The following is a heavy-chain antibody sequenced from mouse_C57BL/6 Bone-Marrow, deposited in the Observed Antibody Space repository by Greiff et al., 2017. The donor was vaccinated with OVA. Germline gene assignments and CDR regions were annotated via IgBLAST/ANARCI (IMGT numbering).Heavy chain of an antibody. D-gene: IGHD1-1*01. CDR3: ARSFITTVVYWYFDV. CDR1: GIDFSRYW. V-gene: IGHV4-1*01. J-gene: IGHJ1*03. Sequence: EASGIDFSRYWMSWVRRAPGKGLEWIGEINPDSSTINYAPSLKDKFIISRDNAKNTLYLQMSKVRSEDTALYYCARSFITTVVYWYFDVWGTGTTVTVSS. CDR2: INPDSSTI.